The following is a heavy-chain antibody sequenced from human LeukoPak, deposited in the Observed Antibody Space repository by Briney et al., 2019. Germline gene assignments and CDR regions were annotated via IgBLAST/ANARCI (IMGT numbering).Heavy chain of an antibody. V-gene: IGHV3-48*03. Sequence: GGSLRLSCAASGFTFSSYEMNWVRQAPGKGLEWVSYISSSGSTIYYADSVKGRFTISRDNAKNSLYLQMNSLRAEDTAVYYCARVSGYYYRFDYWGQGTLVTVSS. CDR2: ISSSGSTI. D-gene: IGHD3-22*01. J-gene: IGHJ4*02. CDR3: ARVSGYYYRFDY. CDR1: GFTFSSYE.